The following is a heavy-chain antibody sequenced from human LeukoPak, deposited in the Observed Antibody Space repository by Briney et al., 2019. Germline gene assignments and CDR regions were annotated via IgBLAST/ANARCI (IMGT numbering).Heavy chain of an antibody. V-gene: IGHV3-23*01. J-gene: IGHJ4*02. Sequence: GGSLRLSCTASGFTFSNYAMSWVRQAPGKGLEWVSAISGSGGRTDHADSVKARFSISRDNARNTVYLQMNSLRAEDTAVYYCVRDFRSADYWGQGTLVTVSS. CDR3: VRDFRSADY. CDR1: GFTFSNYA. CDR2: ISGSGGRT.